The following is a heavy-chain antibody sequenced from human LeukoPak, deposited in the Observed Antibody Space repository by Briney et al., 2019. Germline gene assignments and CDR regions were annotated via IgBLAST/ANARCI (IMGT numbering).Heavy chain of an antibody. V-gene: IGHV1-18*01. CDR1: GYTFTSYG. CDR3: ARASGVVVYAHPLGY. Sequence: ASVKVSCTASGYTFTSYGISWVRQAPGQGLEWMGWISAYNGNTNYAQKLQGRVTMTTDTSTSTAYMELRSLRSDDTAVYYCARASGVVVYAHPLGYWGQGTLVTVSS. J-gene: IGHJ4*02. CDR2: ISAYNGNT. D-gene: IGHD2-8*02.